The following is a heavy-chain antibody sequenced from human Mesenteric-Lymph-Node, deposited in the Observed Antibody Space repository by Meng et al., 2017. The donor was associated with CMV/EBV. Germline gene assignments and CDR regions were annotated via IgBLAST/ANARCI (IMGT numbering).Heavy chain of an antibody. V-gene: IGHV1-2*02. D-gene: IGHD2-2*01. CDR2: INPNSGGT. J-gene: IGHJ6*02. Sequence: ASVKVSCKASGYTFTSYGISWVRQAPGQGLEWMGWINPNSGGTNYAQKFQGRVTMTRDTSISTAYMELSRLRSDDTAVYYCARVPLRRSSTSDWNYYYYGMDVWGQGTTVTVSS. CDR3: ARVPLRRSSTSDWNYYYYGMDV. CDR1: GYTFTSYG.